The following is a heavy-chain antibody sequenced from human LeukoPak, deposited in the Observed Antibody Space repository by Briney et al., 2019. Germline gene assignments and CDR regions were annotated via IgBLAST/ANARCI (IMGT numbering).Heavy chain of an antibody. V-gene: IGHV1-2*02. J-gene: IGHJ4*02. CDR1: GYTFTGYY. Sequence: ASVKVSCKASGYTFTGYYMHWVRQAPGHGLEWMGWINPNSGGTNYAQKLQGRVTMTRDTSISTAYMELSRLTSDDTAVYYCARDPRPDYYDSSGYFDYWGQGTLVTVSS. D-gene: IGHD3-22*01. CDR3: ARDPRPDYYDSSGYFDY. CDR2: INPNSGGT.